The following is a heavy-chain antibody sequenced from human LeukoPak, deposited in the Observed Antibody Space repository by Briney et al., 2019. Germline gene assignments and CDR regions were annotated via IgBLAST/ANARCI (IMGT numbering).Heavy chain of an antibody. J-gene: IGHJ4*02. CDR2: IDPSDSYT. Sequence: GESLRISCKGSGYSFTSYWISWVRQMPGKGLEWMGRIDPSDSYTNYSPSFQGHVTISADKSISTAYLQWSSLKASDTAMYYCARPREYDILTGYFYFDYWGQGTLVTVSS. V-gene: IGHV5-10-1*01. D-gene: IGHD3-9*01. CDR3: ARPREYDILTGYFYFDY. CDR1: GYSFTSYW.